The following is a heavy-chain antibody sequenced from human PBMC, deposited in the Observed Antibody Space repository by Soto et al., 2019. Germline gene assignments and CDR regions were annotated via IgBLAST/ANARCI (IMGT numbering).Heavy chain of an antibody. V-gene: IGHV3-33*01. CDR1: GFTFSEYG. Sequence: QVQLVESGGGVVQPGSSLRLLCAASGFTFSEYGMHWVRQSPGKGLEWLAVIVREGTEQYYADSVKRRFTISRDNSKITLCLQINSRRVDDTGVYYCARDADYPCHGFDYWGQGTLLTVSS. D-gene: IGHD4-17*01. CDR3: ARDADYPCHGFDY. CDR2: IVREGTEQ. J-gene: IGHJ4*02.